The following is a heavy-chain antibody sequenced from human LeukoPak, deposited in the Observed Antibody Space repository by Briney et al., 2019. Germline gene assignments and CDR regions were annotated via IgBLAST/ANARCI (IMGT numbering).Heavy chain of an antibody. D-gene: IGHD3-9*01. CDR1: GGSISSSYW. CDR2: IYHSGST. J-gene: IGHJ6*03. V-gene: IGHV4-4*02. Sequence: MPSGTLSLTCGVSGGSISSSYWWSWVRQPPRKGLEWIGEIYHSGSTNYNPSLKSRVTISVDTSKNQFSLKLSSVTAADTAVYYCARVVRRYDILLKYYYYYMDVWGKGTTVTISS. CDR3: ARVVRRYDILLKYYYYYMDV.